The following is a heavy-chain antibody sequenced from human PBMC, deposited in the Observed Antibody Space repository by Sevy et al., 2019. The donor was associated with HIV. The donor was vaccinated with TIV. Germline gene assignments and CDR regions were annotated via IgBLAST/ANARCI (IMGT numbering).Heavy chain of an antibody. CDR1: GFTFSSYW. J-gene: IGHJ4*02. CDR3: ARGESGSYFFFDY. Sequence: GGSLRLSCAASGFTFSSYWMHWVRQAPGKGLVWVSRINSDGSSTSYADSVKGLFTISRDNAKNTLYLQMNSLRAEDTAVYYCARGESGSYFFFDYWGQGTLVTVSS. CDR2: INSDGSST. D-gene: IGHD1-26*01. V-gene: IGHV3-74*01.